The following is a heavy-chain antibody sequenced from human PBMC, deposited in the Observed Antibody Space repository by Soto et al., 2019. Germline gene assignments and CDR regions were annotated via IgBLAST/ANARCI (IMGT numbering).Heavy chain of an antibody. CDR2: IYYSGST. CDR3: ASQKLLVAATYYFDY. J-gene: IGHJ4*02. D-gene: IGHD2-15*01. Sequence: SETLSLTCTVSGGSISSSSYYWGWIRQPPGKGLEWIGSIYYSGSTYYNPSLKSRVTISVDTSKNQFSLKLSSVTAADTAVYYCASQKLLVAATYYFDYWGQGPLVTVSS. V-gene: IGHV4-39*01. CDR1: GGSISSSSYY.